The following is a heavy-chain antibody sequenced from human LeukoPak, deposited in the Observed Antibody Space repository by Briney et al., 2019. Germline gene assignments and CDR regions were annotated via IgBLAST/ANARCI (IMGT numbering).Heavy chain of an antibody. J-gene: IGHJ5*02. V-gene: IGHV3-7*01. Sequence: GGSLRLSCAASGFTFSSYWMSWVRQAPGKGLESVANIKQDGSEKYYVDSVKGRFTISRDNAKNSLYLQMNSLRAEDTAVYYCAREPRSRYYHGSGASWFDPWGQGTLVTVSS. CDR1: GFTFSSYW. CDR3: AREPRSRYYHGSGASWFDP. CDR2: IKQDGSEK. D-gene: IGHD3-10*01.